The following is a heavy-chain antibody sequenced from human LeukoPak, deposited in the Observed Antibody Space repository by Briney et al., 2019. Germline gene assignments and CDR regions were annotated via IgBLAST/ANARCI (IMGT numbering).Heavy chain of an antibody. CDR2: IYIGGST. V-gene: IGHV3-53*01. D-gene: IGHD2-2*02. Sequence: GGSLRLSCAASGFTVSSNYMSWVRQAPGKGLEWVSVIYIGGSTYYADSVKGRFTISRDVSKNTLYLQMNSLRAEDTAMYYCARLGFVVPAVIFDYWGQGTLVTVSS. J-gene: IGHJ4*02. CDR1: GFTVSSNY. CDR3: ARLGFVVPAVIFDY.